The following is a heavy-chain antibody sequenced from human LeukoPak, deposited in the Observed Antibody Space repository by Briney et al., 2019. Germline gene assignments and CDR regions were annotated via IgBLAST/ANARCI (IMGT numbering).Heavy chain of an antibody. J-gene: IGHJ4*02. CDR2: ISYDGSNK. D-gene: IGHD4-17*01. CDR3: ANRVQSYGDYDPVVDY. Sequence: GRPLRLSCAASGFTFRNHGMHWVRQAPGKGLEWVAVISYDGSNKYYADSVKGRFTISRDNSKNTLYLQMNSLRAEDTAVYYCANRVQSYGDYDPVVDYWGQGTLVTVSS. V-gene: IGHV3-30*18. CDR1: GFTFRNHG.